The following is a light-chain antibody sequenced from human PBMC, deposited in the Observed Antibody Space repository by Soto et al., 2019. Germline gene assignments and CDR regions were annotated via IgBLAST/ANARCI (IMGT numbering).Light chain of an antibody. J-gene: IGLJ1*01. CDR3: CSFTSGNTAYV. CDR1: SSDVGGYNY. CDR2: EVT. V-gene: IGLV2-14*01. Sequence: QSVLTQPGSVSGSPGQSITISCTGTSSDVGGYNYVSWYQQHPGKAPKLMIYEVTNRPSGVSSRFSGSKSGNTASLTISGLQAEDEADYYCCSFTSGNTAYVFGTGTKATVL.